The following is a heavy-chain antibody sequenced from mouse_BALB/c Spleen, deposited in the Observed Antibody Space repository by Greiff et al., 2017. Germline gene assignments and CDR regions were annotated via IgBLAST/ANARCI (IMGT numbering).Heavy chain of an antibody. D-gene: IGHD2-4*01. CDR3: ARSTMSTRAWFAY. Sequence: VQLQQSGAELVRPGVSVKISCKGSGYTFTDYAMHWVKQSHAKSLEWIGVISTYYGDASYNQKFKGKATMTVDKSSSTAYMELARLTSEDSAIYYCARSTMSTRAWFAYWGQGTLVTVSA. V-gene: IGHV1S137*01. CDR1: GYTFTDYA. CDR2: ISTYYGDA. J-gene: IGHJ3*01.